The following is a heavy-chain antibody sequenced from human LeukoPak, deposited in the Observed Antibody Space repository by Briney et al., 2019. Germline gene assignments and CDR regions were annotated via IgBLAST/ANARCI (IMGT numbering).Heavy chain of an antibody. J-gene: IGHJ4*02. CDR3: ASEYYYDSSGPVT. V-gene: IGHV4-59*01. D-gene: IGHD3-22*01. CDR1: GGSISSYY. CDR2: IYYSGST. Sequence: SETLSLTCTVSGGSISSYYWSWIRQPPGKGLEWIGYIYYSGSTNYNPSLKSRGTISVDTSKNQFSLKLRSVTAADTAVYYCASEYYYDSSGPVTWGQGTLVTVSS.